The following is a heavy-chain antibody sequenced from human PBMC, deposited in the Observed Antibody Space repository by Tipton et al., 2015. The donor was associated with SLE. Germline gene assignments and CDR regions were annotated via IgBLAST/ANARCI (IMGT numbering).Heavy chain of an antibody. CDR1: GGSISSSSYY. V-gene: IGHV4-39*01. CDR2: IYYSGST. D-gene: IGHD3-22*01. J-gene: IGHJ3*02. Sequence: TLSLTCTVSGGSISSSSYYWGWIRQPPGKGLEWIGSIYYSGSTYYNPPLKSRVTISVDTSKNQFSLKLSSVTAADTAVYYCASTDSNDAFDIWGQGTMVTVSS. CDR3: ASTDSNDAFDI.